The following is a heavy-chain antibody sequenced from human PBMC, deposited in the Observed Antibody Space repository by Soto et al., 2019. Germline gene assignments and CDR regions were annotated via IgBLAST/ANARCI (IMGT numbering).Heavy chain of an antibody. CDR3: ARDWERGITGTTPMRWVGP. V-gene: IGHV3-21*01. Sequence: PRGSLRLSCAASGFTFSSYSMNWVRQAPGKGLEWVSSISSSSSYIYYADSVKGRFTISRDNAKNSLYLQMTSLRAEDTAVYYCARDWERGITGTTPMRWVGPWGHGT. D-gene: IGHD1-7*01. CDR1: GFTFSSYS. J-gene: IGHJ5*02. CDR2: ISSSSSYI.